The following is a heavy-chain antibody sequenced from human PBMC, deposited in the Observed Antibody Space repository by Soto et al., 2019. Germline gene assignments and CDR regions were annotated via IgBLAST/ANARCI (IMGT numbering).Heavy chain of an antibody. D-gene: IGHD3-22*01. V-gene: IGHV1-46*03. CDR3: AREGFSASVVVVTGYWFDP. J-gene: IGHJ5*02. Sequence: EASVKVSCKASGYTFTSYYMHWVRQAPGQGLEWMGIINPSGGSTSYAQKFQGRVTMTRDTSTSTVYMELSSLRSEDTAVYYCAREGFSASVVVVTGYWFDPWGQGTLVTVSS. CDR1: GYTFTSYY. CDR2: INPSGGST.